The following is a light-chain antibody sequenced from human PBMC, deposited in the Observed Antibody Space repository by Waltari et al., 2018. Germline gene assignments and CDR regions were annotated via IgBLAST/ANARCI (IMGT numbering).Light chain of an antibody. Sequence: SYDLTQPSSVSVSPGRTATIPCSGDKFGDKYVSWYQQTPGRSPFLVIYQDTKRPSGIPGRFSGSSSGSTATLTISGAQVMDEGDYYCQAWDGTTVVFGGGTKLTVL. CDR3: QAWDGTTVV. J-gene: IGLJ2*01. V-gene: IGLV3-1*01. CDR2: QDT. CDR1: KFGDKY.